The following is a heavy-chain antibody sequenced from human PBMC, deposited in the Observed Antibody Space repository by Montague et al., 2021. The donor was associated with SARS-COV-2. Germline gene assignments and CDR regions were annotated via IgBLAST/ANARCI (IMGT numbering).Heavy chain of an antibody. V-gene: IGHV4-4*02. J-gene: IGHJ3*01. CDR3: ARGAPGGYDSDWYGDAFDS. D-gene: IGHD6-19*01. CDR1: GDSITTTNW. Sequence: SETLSLTCTVSGDSITTTNWWSWIRQSPGKGLEWIGEIFHSGTTNYNPSLKSRVSMSVDKSTNQFSLKLDSLTAADTALYFCARGAPGGYDSDWYGDAFDSWGRGTRVVSSS. CDR2: IFHSGTT.